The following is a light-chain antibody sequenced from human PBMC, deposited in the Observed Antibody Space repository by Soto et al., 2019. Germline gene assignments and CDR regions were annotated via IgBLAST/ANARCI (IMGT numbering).Light chain of an antibody. J-gene: IGKJ1*01. CDR3: LQHYSWPWT. CDR1: QSVSGY. CDR2: RIF. V-gene: IGKV3-15*01. Sequence: EIVMTQSPGTVSVFPGETVTLSCRASQSVSGYLAWFHQKPGQAPRLVLLRIFTRAIGVPARFSGSGSETEFTLTIGGLQSEDSGVYYCLQHYSWPWTFGQGTKV.